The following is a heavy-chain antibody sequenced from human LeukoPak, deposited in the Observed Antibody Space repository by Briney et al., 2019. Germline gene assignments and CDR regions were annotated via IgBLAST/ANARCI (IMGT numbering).Heavy chain of an antibody. Sequence: SQTLSLTCTVSGGSISSGSYYWSWIRPPAGKGLEWIGRIYTSGSTNYNPSLKSRVTISVDTSKNQFSLKLSSVTAADTAVYYCARVVGYCSGGSCYYYYYYMDVWGKGTTVTVSS. CDR1: GGSISSGSYY. J-gene: IGHJ6*03. D-gene: IGHD2-15*01. CDR2: IYTSGST. V-gene: IGHV4-61*02. CDR3: ARVVGYCSGGSCYYYYYYMDV.